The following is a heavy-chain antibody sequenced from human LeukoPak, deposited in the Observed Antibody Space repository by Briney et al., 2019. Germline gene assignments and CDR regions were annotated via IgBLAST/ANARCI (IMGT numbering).Heavy chain of an antibody. CDR2: IRGSGGGT. D-gene: IGHD6-19*01. Sequence: PGGSLTLSCAASGFTFSSYAMSWVRQAPGKGLEWVSAIRGSGGGTYHADSVKGRFTISRDNSKNTLYLQMNSLRDEDTALYYCAKAGIGVVGYFDYWGQGTLVTVSS. J-gene: IGHJ4*02. CDR1: GFTFSSYA. CDR3: AKAGIGVVGYFDY. V-gene: IGHV3-23*01.